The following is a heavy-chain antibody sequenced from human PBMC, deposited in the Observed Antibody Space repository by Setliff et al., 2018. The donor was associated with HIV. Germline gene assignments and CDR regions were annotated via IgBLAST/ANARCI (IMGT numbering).Heavy chain of an antibody. J-gene: IGHJ3*01. D-gene: IGHD2-2*01. CDR2: ISPIFGTS. V-gene: IGHV1-69*13. CDR3: ARDAVPHCSDASCYGRGAFDV. Sequence: SVKVSCKASGYIFTDHYMHWVRQAPGQGLEWMGGISPIFGTSNYAQKFQGRVTITADESTSTAYMELSSLRSTDTAVYYCARDAVPHCSDASCYGRGAFDVWGQGTLVTVSS. CDR1: GYIFTDHY.